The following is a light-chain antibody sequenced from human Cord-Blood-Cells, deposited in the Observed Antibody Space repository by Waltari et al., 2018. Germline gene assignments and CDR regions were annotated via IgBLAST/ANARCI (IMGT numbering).Light chain of an antibody. J-gene: IGKJ1*01. CDR1: QSISSY. Sequence: DIQMTQSPSSLSASVGDRVTITCRASQSISSYLNWYQQKPGKATKLLIYAASSLQSWVPSMFSGSGSGTDFTLTISSLQPEDFATYYCQQSYSTPRTFGQGTKVEIK. V-gene: IGKV1-39*01. CDR2: AAS. CDR3: QQSYSTPRT.